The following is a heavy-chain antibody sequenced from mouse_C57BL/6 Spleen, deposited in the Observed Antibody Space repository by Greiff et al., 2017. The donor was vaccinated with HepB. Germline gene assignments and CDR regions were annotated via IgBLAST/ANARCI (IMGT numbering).Heavy chain of an antibody. J-gene: IGHJ3*01. CDR3: ARTRNPFKVWVAY. Sequence: EVQRVESGGGLVKPGGSLKLSCAASGFTFSDYGMHWVRQAPEKGLEWVAYISSGSSTIYYADTVKGRFTISRDNAKNTLFLQMTSLRSEDTAMYYCARTRNPFKVWVAYWGQGTLVTVSA. CDR1: GFTFSDYG. CDR2: ISSGSSTI. V-gene: IGHV5-17*01.